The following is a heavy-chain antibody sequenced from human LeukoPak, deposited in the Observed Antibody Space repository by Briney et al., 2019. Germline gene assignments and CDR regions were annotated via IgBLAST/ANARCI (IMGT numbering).Heavy chain of an antibody. CDR2: IWYDGSNK. Sequence: GGSLRLSCAASGFTFSSYGMHWVRQAPGKGLEWVAVIWYDGSNKYYADSVKGRFTISRDNSKNTLYLQMNSLRAEDTAVYYCARDPTMVRGVITFQDYWGHGTLVTVSS. CDR3: ARDPTMVRGVITFQDY. J-gene: IGHJ4*01. V-gene: IGHV3-33*01. D-gene: IGHD3-10*01. CDR1: GFTFSSYG.